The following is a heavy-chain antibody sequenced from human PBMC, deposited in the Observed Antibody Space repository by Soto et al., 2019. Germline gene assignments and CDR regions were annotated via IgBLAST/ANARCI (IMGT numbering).Heavy chain of an antibody. Sequence: GESLKISCAASGFTFSSYAMSWVRQAPGKGLEWVSAISGSGGSTYYADSVKGRFTISRDNSKNTLYLQMNSLRAEDTAVYYCANSPGSSSSPPGYYYYYYMDVWGKGTTVTVSS. J-gene: IGHJ6*03. D-gene: IGHD6-6*01. V-gene: IGHV3-23*01. CDR2: ISGSGGST. CDR1: GFTFSSYA. CDR3: ANSPGSSSSPPGYYYYYYMDV.